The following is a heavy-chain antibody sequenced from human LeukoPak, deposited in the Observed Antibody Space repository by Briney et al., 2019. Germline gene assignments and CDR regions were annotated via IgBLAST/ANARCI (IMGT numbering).Heavy chain of an antibody. V-gene: IGHV1-2*02. D-gene: IGHD4-23*01. J-gene: IGHJ4*02. CDR1: VYTFSAHY. CDR2: IEPNSSGT. CDR3: ARGYGGDSQPY. Sequence: ASVKVSCRASVYTFSAHYIHSVRQTPGRRREWMGWIEPNSSGTNYAQKFQGRVTMTRDTSISTAYMELSRLRSDDTAVYYCARGYGGDSQPYWGQGTLVTVSS.